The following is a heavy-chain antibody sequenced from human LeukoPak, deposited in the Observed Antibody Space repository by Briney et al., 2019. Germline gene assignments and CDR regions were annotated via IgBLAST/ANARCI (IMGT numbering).Heavy chain of an antibody. CDR3: IFGMDV. V-gene: IGHV4-4*07. Sequence: SETLPLTCPVSGGSISSCYWSWIWQPAGKGLEWIGRIYTSGSTNYNPSLKSRVTMSVDTSKNQFSLKLSSVTAADTAVYYCIFGMDVWGQGTTVTVSS. J-gene: IGHJ6*02. CDR2: IYTSGST. D-gene: IGHD3-9*01. CDR1: GGSISSCY.